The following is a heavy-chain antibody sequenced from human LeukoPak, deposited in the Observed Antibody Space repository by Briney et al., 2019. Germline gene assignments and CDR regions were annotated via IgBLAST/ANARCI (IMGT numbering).Heavy chain of an antibody. CDR3: ARDIVVVPAAKMNIVMGV. D-gene: IGHD2-2*01. CDR2: ISSSSSYI. V-gene: IGHV3-21*01. CDR1: GFTFSSYS. J-gene: IGHJ6*04. Sequence: GGSLRLSCAASGFTFSSYSMNWVRQAPGKGLEWVSSISSSSSYIYYADSVKGRFTISRDNAKNSLYLQMNSLRAEDTAVYYCARDIVVVPAAKMNIVMGVWGKGTTVTVSS.